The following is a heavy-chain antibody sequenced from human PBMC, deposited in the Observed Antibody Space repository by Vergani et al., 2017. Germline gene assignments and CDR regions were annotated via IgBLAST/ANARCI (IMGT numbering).Heavy chain of an antibody. D-gene: IGHD1-26*01. CDR1: GFTFGDYA. Sequence: EVQLVESGGGLVQPGRSLRLSCTASGFTFGDYAMSWFRQAPGKGLAWVGFIRSKAYGGTTEYAASVKGRFTISRDDSKSIAYLQMNSLKTEDTAVYYCTRGAGGSYYDAFDIWGQGTMVTVSS. CDR3: TRGAGGSYYDAFDI. J-gene: IGHJ3*02. CDR2: IRSKAYGGTT. V-gene: IGHV3-49*03.